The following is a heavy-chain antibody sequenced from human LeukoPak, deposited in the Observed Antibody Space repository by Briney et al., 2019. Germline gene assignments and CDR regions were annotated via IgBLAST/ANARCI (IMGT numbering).Heavy chain of an antibody. CDR3: ARGGNSGYGYGGYFDY. V-gene: IGHV3-53*05. J-gene: IGHJ4*02. CDR1: GFTVSSNY. CDR2: IYSGGST. D-gene: IGHD5-12*01. Sequence: PGGSLRLSCAASGFTVSSNYMSWVRQAPGKGLEWVSVIYSGGSTYYADSVKGRFTISRDNSKNTLYLQMNSLRAEDTAVYYCARGGNSGYGYGGYFDYWGQGTLVTVSS.